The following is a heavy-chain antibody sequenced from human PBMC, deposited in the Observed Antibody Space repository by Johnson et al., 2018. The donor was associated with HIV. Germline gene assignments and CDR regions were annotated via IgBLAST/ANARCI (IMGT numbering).Heavy chain of an antibody. CDR1: GFTFSSYA. D-gene: IGHD6-6*01. J-gene: IGHJ3*02. CDR2: IYSGGDT. CDR3: ARDRGIAARPFRYAFDI. Sequence: QMLLVESGGGVVQPGRSLRLSCAASGFTFSSYAMHWVRQAPGKGLEWISVIYSGGDTYYADSVRGRFTISRDNSKRRLYLQMNSLGAEDTAVYYCARDRGIAARPFRYAFDIWGQGTMVTVSS. V-gene: IGHV3-NL1*01.